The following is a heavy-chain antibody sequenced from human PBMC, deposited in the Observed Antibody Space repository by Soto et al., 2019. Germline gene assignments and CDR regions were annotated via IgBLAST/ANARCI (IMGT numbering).Heavy chain of an antibody. Sequence: LSLTCTVSGTSISSYYWSWIRQPPGKGLEWIANIHYSGTTNYNPSLASRVTLSVDTSKNQFSLKMTSVTAADRAMYFCARYNSYAIDYWGRGTLVTVSS. CDR1: GTSISSYY. CDR3: ARYNSYAIDY. J-gene: IGHJ4*02. V-gene: IGHV4-59*01. CDR2: IHYSGTT. D-gene: IGHD2-8*01.